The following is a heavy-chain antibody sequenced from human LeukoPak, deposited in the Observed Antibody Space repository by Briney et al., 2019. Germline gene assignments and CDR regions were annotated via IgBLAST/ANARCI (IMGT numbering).Heavy chain of an antibody. CDR2: FDPEDGET. CDR1: GYTLTELS. CDR3: ARDGPISWFGESLSVDY. D-gene: IGHD3-10*01. V-gene: IGHV1-24*01. Sequence: ASVKVSCKVSGYTLTELSMHWVRQAPGKGLEWMGGFDPEDGETIYAQKFQGRVTMTRDTSTSTVYMELSSLRSEDTAVYYCARDGPISWFGESLSVDYWGQGTLVTVSS. J-gene: IGHJ4*02.